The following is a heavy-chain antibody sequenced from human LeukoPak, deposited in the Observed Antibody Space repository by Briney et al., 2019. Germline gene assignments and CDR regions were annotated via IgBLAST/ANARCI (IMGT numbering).Heavy chain of an antibody. J-gene: IGHJ4*02. D-gene: IGHD6-13*01. Sequence: SQTLSLTCAISGDSVSSNSAAWNWIWQSPSRGLEWLGRTYYRSKWYNDYAVSVKSRITINPDTPKNQFSLQLNSLTPEDTAVYYCARVMEYSSSWYWVDYWGQGTLVTVSS. V-gene: IGHV6-1*01. CDR3: ARVMEYSSSWYWVDY. CDR2: TYYRSKWYN. CDR1: GDSVSSNSAA.